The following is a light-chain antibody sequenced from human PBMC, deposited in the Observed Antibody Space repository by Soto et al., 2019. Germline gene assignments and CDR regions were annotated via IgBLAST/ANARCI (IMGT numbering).Light chain of an antibody. CDR3: QQYGSSSPCT. Sequence: DIQMTQSPSTLSASVGDRVTITCRASQSISSWLAWYQQKPGRAPKLLIYKASSLETGVPSRFSGSGSGTEFTLIISSLQPDYLASYYYQQYGSSSPCTFGQGTKLEIK. CDR2: KAS. V-gene: IGKV1-5*03. J-gene: IGKJ1*01. CDR1: QSISSW.